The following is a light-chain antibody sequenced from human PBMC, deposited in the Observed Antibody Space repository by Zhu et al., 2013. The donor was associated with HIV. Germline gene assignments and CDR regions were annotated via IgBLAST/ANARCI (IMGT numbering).Light chain of an antibody. CDR1: QSISNS. CDR3: HQYGSSPT. J-gene: IGKJ2*01. Sequence: EIVLTQSPVSLSLSPGERATLSCRASQSISNSLGWYQQRPGQVPRLLIYDASTRATGIPARFSGAGSGTDFTLTISRLEPEDLAVYFCHQYGSSPTFGQGTKLEIK. V-gene: IGKV3-20*01. CDR2: DAS.